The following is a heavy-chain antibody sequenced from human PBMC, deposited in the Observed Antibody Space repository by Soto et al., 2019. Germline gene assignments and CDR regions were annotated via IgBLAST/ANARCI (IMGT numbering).Heavy chain of an antibody. CDR3: ASAEYYYDTSGWYY. CDR2: ISSSSSYI. J-gene: IGHJ4*02. V-gene: IGHV3-21*01. D-gene: IGHD3-22*01. CDR1: GFTFSSYS. Sequence: GGSLRLSCAASGFTFSSYSMNWVRQAPGKGLEWVSSISSSSSYIYYADSVKGRFTISRDNAKNSLYLQMNSLRAEDTAVYYCASAEYYYDTSGWYYWVQGTLVTVSS.